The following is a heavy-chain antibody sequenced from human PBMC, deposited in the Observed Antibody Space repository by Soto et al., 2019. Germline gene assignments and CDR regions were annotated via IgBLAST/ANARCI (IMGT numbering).Heavy chain of an antibody. CDR2: TDYRSKWDN. Sequence: VQLQQSGPGLAKPSQTLSLTCAISGDRVSTNSATWEWIRQSPSRGLEWLGRTDYRSKWDNDYAVSVKGRITINPDTSNNQLSLQLNSVTPDDTAVYYCARLIGNSWLDSWGQGTLVTVSS. J-gene: IGHJ5*01. V-gene: IGHV6-1*01. D-gene: IGHD2-8*01. CDR3: ARLIGNSWLDS. CDR1: GDRVSTNSAT.